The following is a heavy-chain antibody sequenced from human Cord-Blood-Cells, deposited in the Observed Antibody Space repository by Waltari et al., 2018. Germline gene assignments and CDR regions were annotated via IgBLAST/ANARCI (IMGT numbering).Heavy chain of an antibody. CDR3: ARMGDYAFDI. CDR1: VGSISSSSYY. Sequence: QLQLQESGPGLVKPSETLSLTCPVSVGSISSSSYYWGWIRQPPGKGLEWIGSIYYSGSTYYNPSLKSRVTISVDTSKNQFSLKLSSVTAADTAVYYCARMGDYAFDIWGQGTMVTVSS. D-gene: IGHD3-16*01. V-gene: IGHV4-39*01. J-gene: IGHJ3*02. CDR2: IYYSGST.